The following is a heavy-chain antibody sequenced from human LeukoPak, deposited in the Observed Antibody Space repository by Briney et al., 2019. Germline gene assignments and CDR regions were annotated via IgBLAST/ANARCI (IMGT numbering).Heavy chain of an antibody. D-gene: IGHD3-22*01. V-gene: IGHV4-34*01. CDR1: GGSFSGYY. Sequence: PSETLSLTCAVYGGSFSGYYWNWIRQPPGKGLEWIGEIDHSGSTNYNPSLKSRVTISADTSKNQFSLKLSSVTAADTAVYYCARNKIDDYYDSSGYPPLNPFDYWGQGTLVTVSS. J-gene: IGHJ4*02. CDR3: ARNKIDDYYDSSGYPPLNPFDY. CDR2: IDHSGST.